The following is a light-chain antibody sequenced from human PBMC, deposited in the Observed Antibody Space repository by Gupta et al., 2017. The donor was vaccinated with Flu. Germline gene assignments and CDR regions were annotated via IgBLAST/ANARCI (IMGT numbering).Light chain of an antibody. CDR1: QSVLHSSNNKNY. Sequence: CRASQSVLHSSNNKNYLAWYQQKPGQPPKLLIYWASTRESGVPDRFSGSGSGTDFTLTITSLQAEDVAVYYCQQYYNSPFTFGPGTKVEIK. CDR3: QQYYNSPFT. J-gene: IGKJ3*01. CDR2: WAS. V-gene: IGKV4-1*01.